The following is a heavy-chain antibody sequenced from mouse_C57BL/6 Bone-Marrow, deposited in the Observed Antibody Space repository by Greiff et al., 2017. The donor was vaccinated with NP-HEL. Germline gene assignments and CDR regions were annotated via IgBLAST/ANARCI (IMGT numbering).Heavy chain of an antibody. Sequence: QVQLQQPGAELVRPGSSVKLSCKASGYTFTSYWMHWVKQRPIQGLEWIGNIDPSDSETHYNQKFKDKATLTVDKSSSTAYMQLSSLTAEDSAVYYCARGSTTVVATRGYFDVWGTGTTVTVSS. CDR1: GYTFTSYW. CDR2: IDPSDSET. CDR3: ARGSTTVVATRGYFDV. V-gene: IGHV1-52*01. D-gene: IGHD1-1*01. J-gene: IGHJ1*03.